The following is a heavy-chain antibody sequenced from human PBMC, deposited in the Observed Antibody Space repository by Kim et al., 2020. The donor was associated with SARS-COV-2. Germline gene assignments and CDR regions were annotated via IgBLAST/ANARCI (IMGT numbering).Heavy chain of an antibody. Sequence: GGSLRLSCAASGFTFSSYWMHWVRQAPGKGLVWVSRINSDGSSTSYADSVKGRFTISRDNAKNTLYLQMNSLRAEDTAVYYCARVGASHLWDAFDIWGQGTMVTVSS. CDR3: ARVGASHLWDAFDI. V-gene: IGHV3-74*01. CDR1: GFTFSSYW. CDR2: INSDGSST. D-gene: IGHD1-26*01. J-gene: IGHJ3*02.